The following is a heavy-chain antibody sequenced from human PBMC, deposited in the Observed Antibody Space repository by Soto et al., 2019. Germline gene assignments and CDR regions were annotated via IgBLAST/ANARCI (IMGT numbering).Heavy chain of an antibody. Sequence: ASVKVSCKASGGTFSSYTISWVRQAPGQGLEWMGRIIPILGIANYAQKFQGRVTITADKSTSTAYMELSSLRSEDTAVYYCARDWRMGYCSSTSCYEHYYYYGMDVWGQGTTVTVSS. V-gene: IGHV1-69*04. CDR2: IIPILGIA. CDR1: GGTFSSYT. CDR3: ARDWRMGYCSSTSCYEHYYYYGMDV. D-gene: IGHD2-2*01. J-gene: IGHJ6*02.